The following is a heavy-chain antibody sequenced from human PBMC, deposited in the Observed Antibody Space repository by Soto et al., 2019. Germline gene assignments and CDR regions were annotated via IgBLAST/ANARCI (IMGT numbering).Heavy chain of an antibody. CDR2: IIPILGIA. D-gene: IGHD6-19*01. CDR1: GGTFSSYT. CDR3: ARDLIAVAGLSNWFDP. V-gene: IGHV1-69*08. Sequence: QVQLVQSGAEVKKPGSSVKVSCKASGGTFSSYTISWVRQAPGQGPEWMGRIIPILGIANYAQKFQGRVTITADKSTSTAYMELSSLRSEDTAVYYCARDLIAVAGLSNWFDPWGQGTLVTVSS. J-gene: IGHJ5*02.